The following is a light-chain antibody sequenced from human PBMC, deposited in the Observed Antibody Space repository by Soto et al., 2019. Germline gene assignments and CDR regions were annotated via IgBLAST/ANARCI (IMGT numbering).Light chain of an antibody. V-gene: IGKV1-5*03. CDR2: KAS. J-gene: IGKJ1*01. CDR1: QSISSR. Sequence: DIQMTQSPSTLSASVGDRVTITCRASQSISSRLAWYQQQPGKVPKLLIYKASSLESGVPSRFSGSGSGTEFNLTISSLQPDDFATYYCQQYDSYSWTLGQGTKVEI. CDR3: QQYDSYSWT.